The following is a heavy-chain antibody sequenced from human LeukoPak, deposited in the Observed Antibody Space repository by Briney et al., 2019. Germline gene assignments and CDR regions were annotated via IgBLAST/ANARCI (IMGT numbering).Heavy chain of an antibody. D-gene: IGHD3-22*01. CDR3: ASPRRGGRYYDSSGYYYYGMDV. CDR2: INHSGST. Sequence: NTSETLSLTCAVYGGSFSGYYWSWIRQSPGKGLEWIGEINHSGSTNYNPSLKSRVTISVDTSKNQFSLKLSSVTAADTAVYYCASPRRGGRYYDSSGYYYYGMDVWGQGTTVTVSS. CDR1: GGSFSGYY. V-gene: IGHV4-34*01. J-gene: IGHJ6*02.